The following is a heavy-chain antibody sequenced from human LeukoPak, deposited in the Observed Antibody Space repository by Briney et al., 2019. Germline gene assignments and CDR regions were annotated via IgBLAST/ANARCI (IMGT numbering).Heavy chain of an antibody. CDR3: ASGGYSYGFDY. CDR1: GGSFSGYY. V-gene: IGHV4-34*01. J-gene: IGHJ4*02. Sequence: PSETLSLTCAVYGGSFSGYYWSWIRQPPGKGLEWIGSMYYSGSTYYNPSLKSRVTISVDRSKNQLSLKLSSVTAADTAMYYCASGGYSYGFDYWGQGTLVTVSS. CDR2: MYYSGST. D-gene: IGHD5-18*01.